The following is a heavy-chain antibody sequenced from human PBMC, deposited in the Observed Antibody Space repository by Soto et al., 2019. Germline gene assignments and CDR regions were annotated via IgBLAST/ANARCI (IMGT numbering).Heavy chain of an antibody. D-gene: IGHD3-22*01. CDR1: GSPFRNIA. J-gene: IGHJ4*02. V-gene: IGHV3-23*01. CDR3: AKDRGITMVVVTVLLDY. CDR2: ITGTGVST. Sequence: EVQLLESGEGWLRLGGSLSLSCAAPGSPFRNIALSWSRKPPGKGRNWAWGITGTGVSTYYGDSVKGRFTISRDNSKNTLYLQMNSLRAEDTAVYYCAKDRGITMVVVTVLLDYWGQGTLVTVSS.